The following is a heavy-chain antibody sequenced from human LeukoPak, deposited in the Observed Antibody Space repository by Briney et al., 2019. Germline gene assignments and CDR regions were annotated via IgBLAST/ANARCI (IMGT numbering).Heavy chain of an antibody. D-gene: IGHD2-2*01. Sequence: SETLSLTCAVYGGSFSGYYWSWIRQPPGKGLEWIGEINHSGSTNYNPSLKSRVTISVDTSKNQFSLKLSSVTAADTAVYYCARCKRWIYQVPFDPWGQGTLVTVSS. CDR3: ARCKRWIYQVPFDP. CDR1: GGSFSGYY. CDR2: INHSGST. V-gene: IGHV4-34*01. J-gene: IGHJ5*02.